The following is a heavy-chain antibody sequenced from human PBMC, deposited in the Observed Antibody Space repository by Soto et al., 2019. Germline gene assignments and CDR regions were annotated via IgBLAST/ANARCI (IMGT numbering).Heavy chain of an antibody. CDR3: ARATWRGLDRDYYYMDV. V-gene: IGHV3-48*01. CDR2: ISTGSTTI. J-gene: IGHJ6*03. Sequence: EVQLVESGGGLVQPGGSLRLSCSASGFTFSNYIMNWVRQAPGTGLEWVSHISTGSTTIHYADSVKGRFTISRDNAKNSVYLQMHILRAEDTAVYHCARATWRGLDRDYYYMDVWGNGTTVTVS. CDR1: GFTFSNYI. D-gene: IGHD3-3*01.